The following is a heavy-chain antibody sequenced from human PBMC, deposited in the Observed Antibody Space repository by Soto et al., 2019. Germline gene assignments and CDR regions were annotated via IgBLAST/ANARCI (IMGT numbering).Heavy chain of an antibody. V-gene: IGHV3-64D*06. D-gene: IGHD5-12*01. CDR1: GFTFSSYA. Sequence: PGGSLRLSCSASGFTFSSYAMHWVRQAPGKGLEYVSAISINGGSTYYADSVKGRFTISRDNSKNTLYLQMSSLRAEDTAVYYCVKDLGALDIVATSAFWGQGTLVTLSS. J-gene: IGHJ4*02. CDR2: ISINGGST. CDR3: VKDLGALDIVATSAF.